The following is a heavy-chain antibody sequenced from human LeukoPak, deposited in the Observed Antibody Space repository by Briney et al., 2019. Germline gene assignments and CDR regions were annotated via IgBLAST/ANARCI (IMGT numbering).Heavy chain of an antibody. Sequence: KPSETLSLTCTVSGGSISSGDYYWSWIRQPPGKGLEWIGYIYYSGSTYYNPSLKSRVTISVDTSKNQFSLKLSSVTAADTAVYYCAQRWLQRYYFDYWGQGTLVTVPS. D-gene: IGHD5-24*01. CDR3: AQRWLQRYYFDY. V-gene: IGHV4-30-4*01. CDR1: GGSISSGDYY. CDR2: IYYSGST. J-gene: IGHJ4*02.